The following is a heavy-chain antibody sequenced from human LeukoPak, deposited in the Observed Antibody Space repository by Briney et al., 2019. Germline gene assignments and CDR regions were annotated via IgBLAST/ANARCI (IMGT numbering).Heavy chain of an antibody. J-gene: IGHJ3*02. Sequence: SQTLSLTCAISGDSVSSNSAAWNWIRQSPSRGLEWLGRTYYRSKWYNDYAASVKSRMTINPDTSKNQFSLQLNSVTPEDTAVYYCASYSGSYDAFDIWGQGTMVTVSS. V-gene: IGHV6-1*01. D-gene: IGHD1-26*01. CDR1: GDSVSSNSAA. CDR2: TYYRSKWYN. CDR3: ASYSGSYDAFDI.